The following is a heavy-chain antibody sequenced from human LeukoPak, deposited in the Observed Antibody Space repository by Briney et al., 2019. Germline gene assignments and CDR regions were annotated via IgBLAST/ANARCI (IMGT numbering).Heavy chain of an antibody. V-gene: IGHV3-23*01. J-gene: IGHJ1*01. CDR3: AKVTYYYDSSRYLQH. CDR1: GFTFSSYA. Sequence: GGSLRLSCAASGFTFSSYAMSWVRQAPGKGLEWVSAISGSGGSAYYADSVKGRFTISRDNSKNTLYLQMNSLRAEDTAVYYCAKVTYYYDSSRYLQHWGQGTLVTVSS. CDR2: ISGSGGSA. D-gene: IGHD3-22*01.